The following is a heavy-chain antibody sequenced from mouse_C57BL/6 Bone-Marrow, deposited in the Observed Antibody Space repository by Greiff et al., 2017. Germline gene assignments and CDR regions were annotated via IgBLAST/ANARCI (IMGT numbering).Heavy chain of an antibody. D-gene: IGHD1-1*01. CDR3: ARPHYGSSYDYAMDY. CDR2: IDPSDSYT. Sequence: QVQLQQPGAELVMPGASVKLSCKASGYTFTGYWMHWVKQRPGQGLEWIGEIDPSDSYTNYNQKFKGKSTLTVDKSSSTAYMQLSSLTSEDSAVYYCARPHYGSSYDYAMDYWGQGTSVTVSS. CDR1: GYTFTGYW. V-gene: IGHV1-69*01. J-gene: IGHJ4*01.